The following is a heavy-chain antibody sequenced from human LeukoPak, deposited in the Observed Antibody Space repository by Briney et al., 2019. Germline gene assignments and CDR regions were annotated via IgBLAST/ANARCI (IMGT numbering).Heavy chain of an antibody. Sequence: GGSLRLSCVASGFTFSNAWMSWVRQAPGKGLEWVGRIKTDGGTIDYAAPVKGRFTISRDDSKNTLYLQMNSLRAEDTAVYYCAKEKNPYYDFWSGCFDYWGQGTLVTVSS. CDR3: AKEKNPYYDFWSGCFDY. V-gene: IGHV3-15*01. D-gene: IGHD3-3*01. J-gene: IGHJ4*02. CDR2: IKTDGGTI. CDR1: GFTFSNAW.